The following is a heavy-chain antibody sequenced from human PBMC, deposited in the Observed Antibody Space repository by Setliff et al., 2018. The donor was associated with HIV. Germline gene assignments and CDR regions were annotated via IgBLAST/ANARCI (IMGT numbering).Heavy chain of an antibody. V-gene: IGHV4-59*01. CDR1: GGFISSYY. J-gene: IGHJ4*02. D-gene: IGHD3-3*01. CDR3: ARGYYNFWSGYPPLDY. Sequence: SETLSLTCTVSGGFISSYYWSWIRQPPGKGLEWIGYIYYSGSTNYNPSLKSRVTISVDTSKNQFSLKLSSVTAADTAVYYCARGYYNFWSGYPPLDYWGQGTLVTVS. CDR2: IYYSGST.